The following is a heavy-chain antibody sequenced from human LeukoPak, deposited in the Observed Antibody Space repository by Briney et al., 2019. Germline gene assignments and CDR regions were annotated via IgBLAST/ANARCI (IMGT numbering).Heavy chain of an antibody. Sequence: GGSLRLSCTASGFTFSNFWMGWVRQAPGKGLEWVANIKQDETEKFYLGSVKGRFTISRDNAKNSLYLQMNSLRAEDTAVYYCARDRSIVVANFDYWGQGTLVTVSS. CDR3: ARDRSIVVANFDY. V-gene: IGHV3-7*01. CDR1: GFTFSNFW. CDR2: IKQDETEK. D-gene: IGHD6-19*01. J-gene: IGHJ4*02.